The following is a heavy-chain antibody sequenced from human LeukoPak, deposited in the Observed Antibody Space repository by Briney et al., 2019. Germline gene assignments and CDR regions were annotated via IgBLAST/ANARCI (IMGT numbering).Heavy chain of an antibody. D-gene: IGHD4-17*01. CDR3: AREAYGDYVMDY. CDR2: INPNSGGT. Sequence: ASVKVSCKASGYTFTGYYMHWVRQAPGQGLEWMGWINPNSGGTNYAQKFQGWVTMTRDTSISTACMELGRLRSDDTAVYYCAREAYGDYVMDYWGQGTLVTVSS. CDR1: GYTFTGYY. V-gene: IGHV1-2*04. J-gene: IGHJ4*02.